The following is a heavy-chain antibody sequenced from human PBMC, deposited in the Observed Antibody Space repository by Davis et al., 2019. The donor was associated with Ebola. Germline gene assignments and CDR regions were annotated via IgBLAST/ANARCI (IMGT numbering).Heavy chain of an antibody. D-gene: IGHD3-10*01. J-gene: IGHJ4*02. Sequence: GESLKISCAASGFTFSSYAMHWVRQAPGKGLEWVAVISYDGSNKYYADSVKGRFTISRDNAKNSLYLQMNSLRAEDTAVYYCARGGLLWFGELSIDYWGQGTLVTVSS. CDR2: ISYDGSNK. V-gene: IGHV3-30-3*01. CDR3: ARGGLLWFGELSIDY. CDR1: GFTFSSYA.